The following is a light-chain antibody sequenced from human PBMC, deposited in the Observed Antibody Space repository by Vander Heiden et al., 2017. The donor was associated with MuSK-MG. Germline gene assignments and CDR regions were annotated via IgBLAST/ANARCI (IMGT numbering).Light chain of an antibody. CDR1: QGISSY. V-gene: IGKV1-8*01. J-gene: IGKJ2*01. Sequence: ATRMTPSPYPLSASTGDRVTITCRASQGISSYLDWYQQKPGKAPKLLIYAASNLESGVPSRFSGSGSGTDFTLTISCLQSEDFATYYCQQYYSYPYTFGQGTKLEIK. CDR2: AAS. CDR3: QQYYSYPYT.